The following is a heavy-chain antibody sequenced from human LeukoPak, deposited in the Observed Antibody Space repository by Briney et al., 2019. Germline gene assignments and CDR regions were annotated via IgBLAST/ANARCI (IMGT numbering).Heavy chain of an antibody. CDR2: ISGSGGST. Sequence: GGSLRLSCAASGFTFSSYAMSGVRQAPGKGLEWVSAISGSGGSTYYADSVKGRFTISRDNSKNTLYLQMNSLRAEDTAVYYCAKDLDSSSWYSPYYYYYGMDVWGQGTTVTVSS. J-gene: IGHJ6*02. V-gene: IGHV3-23*01. CDR3: AKDLDSSSWYSPYYYYYGMDV. D-gene: IGHD6-13*01. CDR1: GFTFSSYA.